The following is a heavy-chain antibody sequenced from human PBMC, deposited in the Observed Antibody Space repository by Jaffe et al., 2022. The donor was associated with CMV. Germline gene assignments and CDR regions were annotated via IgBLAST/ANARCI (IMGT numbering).Heavy chain of an antibody. CDR2: IYHSGNT. J-gene: IGHJ4*02. CDR1: GGSISSDNW. D-gene: IGHD5-18*01. Sequence: QVQLQESGPGLVKPSGTLSLTCAVSGGSISSDNWWSWVRQPPGKGLEWIGEIYHSGNTNYNPSLQSRVTILVDKSNNQFSLLLSSVTAADTAVYFCARDGDHGYSLAYWGQGTLVTVSS. CDR3: ARDGDHGYSLAY. V-gene: IGHV4-4*02.